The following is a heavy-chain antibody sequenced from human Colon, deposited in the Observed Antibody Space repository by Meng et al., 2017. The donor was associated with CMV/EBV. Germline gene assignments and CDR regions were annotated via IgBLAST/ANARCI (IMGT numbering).Heavy chain of an antibody. V-gene: IGHV1-8*01. CDR2: MNRNSGYT. CDR3: TRGTAARRFDY. J-gene: IGHJ4*02. CDR1: GYIFSSYD. D-gene: IGHD6-6*01. Sequence: SCKASGYIFSSYDINWVRQAPGQGLAWMEWMNRNSGYTDHAEKFQGRVSMSRNTAISTAYMELSSLKSQDTAVYFCTRGTAARRFDYWGQGTLVTVSS.